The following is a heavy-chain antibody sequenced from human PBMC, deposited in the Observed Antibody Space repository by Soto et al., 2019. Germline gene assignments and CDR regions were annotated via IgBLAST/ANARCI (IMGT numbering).Heavy chain of an antibody. D-gene: IGHD3-9*01. CDR3: ARLVVRYFDWAPNYFDY. V-gene: IGHV4-31*03. Sequence: QVQLQESGPGLVKPSQTLSLTCTVSGGSISSGGYYWSWIRQHPGKGLEWIGYIYYSGSTYYNPSLMSRVTISVATSKNQFYLKLSSVTSADTAGYYWARLVVRYFDWAPNYFDYWGQGTLVTVSS. CDR2: IYYSGST. J-gene: IGHJ4*02. CDR1: GGSISSGGYY.